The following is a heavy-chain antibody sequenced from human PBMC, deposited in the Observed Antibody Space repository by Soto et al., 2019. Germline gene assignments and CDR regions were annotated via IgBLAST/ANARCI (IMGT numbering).Heavy chain of an antibody. CDR1: GGSVSSGSYY. Sequence: TSETLSLTCTVSGGSVSSGSYYWSWIRQPPGKGLEWIGYIYYSGSTNYNPSLKSRVTISVDTSKNQFSLKLSSVTAADTAVYYCARGRITIFGVVITGGYYFDYWGQGTLVTVSS. CDR2: IYYSGST. CDR3: ARGRITIFGVVITGGYYFDY. D-gene: IGHD3-3*01. J-gene: IGHJ4*02. V-gene: IGHV4-61*01.